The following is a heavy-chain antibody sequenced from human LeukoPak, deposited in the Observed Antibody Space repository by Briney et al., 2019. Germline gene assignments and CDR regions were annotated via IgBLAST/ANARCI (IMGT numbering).Heavy chain of an antibody. V-gene: IGHV3-23*01. CDR3: AKIGAIDY. CDR1: GITFSSYA. J-gene: IGHJ4*02. CDR2: ISGSSASI. D-gene: IGHD3-10*01. Sequence: GGSLRLSCAASGITFSSYAMSWVRQAPGKGLEWVSTISGSSASIYYADPVKGRFTISRDNSKNTLYLQMNSLRAEDTAVYYCAKIGAIDYWGQEPLVTVSS.